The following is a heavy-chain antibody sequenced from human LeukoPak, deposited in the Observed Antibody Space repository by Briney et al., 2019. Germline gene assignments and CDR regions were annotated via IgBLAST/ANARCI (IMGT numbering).Heavy chain of an antibody. CDR3: TRRGSTGSMGEFDC. CDR1: GFTLSNYW. CDR2: ISSDGSST. Sequence: PGGSLSLSCAASGFTLSNYWMHWVRQAPGKGLVWVSRISSDGSSTSYADSVKGRFTISRDNAKNTLYLQMNSLRAEDTAVYYCTRRGSTGSMGEFDCWGQGTLVTVSS. V-gene: IGHV3-74*01. J-gene: IGHJ4*02. D-gene: IGHD3-22*01.